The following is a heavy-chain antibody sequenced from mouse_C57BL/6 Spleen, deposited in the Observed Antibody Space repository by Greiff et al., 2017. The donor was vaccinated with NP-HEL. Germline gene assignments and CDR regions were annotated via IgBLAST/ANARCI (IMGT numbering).Heavy chain of an antibody. Sequence: QVQLQQSGAELVKAGASVKMSCKASGYTFTSYWMHWVKQRLGQGLEWFAETNPTNGRTYYNEKFKSKATLTVDKSSSTAYMLLSGPTFEDSAVYYCARIKKIVATYWDYWGQGTTLTVSS. J-gene: IGHJ2*01. D-gene: IGHD1-1*01. CDR3: ARIKKIVATYWDY. CDR2: TNPTNGRT. V-gene: IGHV1S81*02. CDR1: GYTFTSYW.